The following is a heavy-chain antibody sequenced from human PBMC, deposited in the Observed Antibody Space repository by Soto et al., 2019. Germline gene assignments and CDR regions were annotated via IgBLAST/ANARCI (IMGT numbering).Heavy chain of an antibody. D-gene: IGHD4-17*01. V-gene: IGHV1-3*01. CDR2: INAGNGNT. J-gene: IGHJ4*02. Sequence: ASVKVSCKASGYTFTSYAMHWVRQAPGQRLEWMGWINAGNGNTKYSQKFQGRVTITRGTSASTAYMELSSLRSEDTAVYYCARAAPRDSKSTVTTHYFDYWGQGTLVTVSS. CDR3: ARAAPRDSKSTVTTHYFDY. CDR1: GYTFTSYA.